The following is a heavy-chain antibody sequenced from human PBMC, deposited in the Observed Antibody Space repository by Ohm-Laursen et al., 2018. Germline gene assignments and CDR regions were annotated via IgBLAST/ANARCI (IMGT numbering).Heavy chain of an antibody. CDR1: GGYFSGYY. Sequence: PSQTLSLTCAVYGGYFSGYYWTWIRQTPGKGLEWIGEINHSGNRNFIPSLKSRVAMSVDTSKNQFSLKLSSVTAADTAVYYCARGAYYYDLGYWGQGTLVTVSS. V-gene: IGHV4-34*09. J-gene: IGHJ4*02. CDR2: INHSGNR. D-gene: IGHD3-22*01. CDR3: ARGAYYYDLGY.